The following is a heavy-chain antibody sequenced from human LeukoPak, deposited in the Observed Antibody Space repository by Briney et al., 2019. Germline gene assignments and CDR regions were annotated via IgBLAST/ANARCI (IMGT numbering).Heavy chain of an antibody. J-gene: IGHJ4*02. Sequence: GGSLRLSCVASGFTFSNYWMLWVRQAPGKGLVWVSRIASDGSSTTYADSVKGRFSISRDNAENTLYLQMNSLRVEDTAVYYCARGRPHGNDYWGQGTLVTVSS. CDR2: IASDGSST. CDR3: ARGRPHGNDY. V-gene: IGHV3-74*01. D-gene: IGHD4-23*01. CDR1: GFTFSNYW.